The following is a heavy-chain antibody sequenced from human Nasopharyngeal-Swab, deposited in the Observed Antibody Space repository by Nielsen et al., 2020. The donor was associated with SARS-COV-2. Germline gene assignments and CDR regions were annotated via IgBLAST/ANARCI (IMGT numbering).Heavy chain of an antibody. D-gene: IGHD6-6*01. CDR1: GGSISSGGYY. CDR2: IYYSGST. V-gene: IGHV4-31*03. J-gene: IGHJ5*02. CDR3: ARGYSSSSSWFDP. Sequence: SETLSLTCTVSGGSISSGGYYWSWIRQHPGKGLEWIGYIYYSGSTYYNPSLKSRLTISVDTSKNQFSLKLSSVTAADTAVYYCARGYSSSSSWFDPWGQGTLVTVSS.